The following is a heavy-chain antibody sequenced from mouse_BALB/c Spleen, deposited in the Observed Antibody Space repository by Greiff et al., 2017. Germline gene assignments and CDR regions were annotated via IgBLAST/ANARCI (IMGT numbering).Heavy chain of an antibody. CDR3: ARRHDYYAMDY. Sequence: EVQGVESGGGLVQPGGSRKLSCAASGFTFSSFGMHWVRQAPEKGLEWVAYISSGSSTIYYADTVKGRFTISRDNPKNTLFLQMTSLRSEDTAMYYCARRHDYYAMDYWGQGTSVTVSS. V-gene: IGHV5-17*02. J-gene: IGHJ4*01. CDR1: GFTFSSFG. CDR2: ISSGSSTI.